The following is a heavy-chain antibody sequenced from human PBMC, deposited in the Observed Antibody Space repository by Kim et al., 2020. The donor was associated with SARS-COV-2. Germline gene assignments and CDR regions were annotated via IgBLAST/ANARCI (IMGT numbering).Heavy chain of an antibody. V-gene: IGHV4-59*13. CDR3: ARGGWYYGSGSRNFDY. D-gene: IGHD3-10*01. Sequence: SETLSLTCTVSGGSINNNYWNWLRQPPGRGLEWIGYVYYNGFTLYNPPLKSRATISVDTSKNQFSLKMNSLTTAETAVYYCARGGWYYGSGSRNFDYWGRGTLVAVSS. CDR1: GGSINNNY. J-gene: IGHJ4*02. CDR2: VYYNGFT.